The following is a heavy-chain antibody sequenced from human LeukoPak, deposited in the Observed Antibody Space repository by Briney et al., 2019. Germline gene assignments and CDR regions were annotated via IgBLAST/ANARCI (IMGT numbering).Heavy chain of an antibody. Sequence: GASVTVSCKDSGSSFTSSAMHWVRQAPGQRLEWMGWINVGNGNTKYSQEFQGTVTITRDTSASTAYMEMSSLTSEDMAVYYCARDGRRHGSGSYSVGFDYWGQGTLVTVSS. D-gene: IGHD3-10*01. V-gene: IGHV1-3*03. CDR3: ARDGRRHGSGSYSVGFDY. CDR1: GSSFTSSA. CDR2: INVGNGNT. J-gene: IGHJ4*02.